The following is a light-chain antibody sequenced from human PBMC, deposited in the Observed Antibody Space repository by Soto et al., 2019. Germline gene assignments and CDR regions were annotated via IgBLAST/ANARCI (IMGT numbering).Light chain of an antibody. CDR2: GAS. J-gene: IGKJ4*01. V-gene: IGKV3-15*01. CDR3: QHYANWPLT. Sequence: EIVMTQSPATLSVSPGEGATHSCRASQGIGSTLAWYQQKPGQTPRLLIYGASTRATGVPARFSGSASGTEFTLTITSLQSEDFAVYYCQHYANWPLTFGGGTKVESK. CDR1: QGIGST.